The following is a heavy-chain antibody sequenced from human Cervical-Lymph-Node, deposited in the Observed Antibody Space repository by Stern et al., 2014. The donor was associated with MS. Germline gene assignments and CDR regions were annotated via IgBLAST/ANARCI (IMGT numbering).Heavy chain of an antibody. J-gene: IGHJ4*02. Sequence: QVQLVQSGAEVKKPGSSVKVSCKASGGTFSSYAISWVRQAPGQGLEWMGGIIPIFGKANYAQKFQGRVTVTADESTSTAYMELSSLRSEDTAVYYCARWGKEMATIGGGDDWGQGTLVTVSS. V-gene: IGHV1-69*01. D-gene: IGHD5-24*01. CDR1: GGTFSSYA. CDR2: IIPIFGKA. CDR3: ARWGKEMATIGGGDD.